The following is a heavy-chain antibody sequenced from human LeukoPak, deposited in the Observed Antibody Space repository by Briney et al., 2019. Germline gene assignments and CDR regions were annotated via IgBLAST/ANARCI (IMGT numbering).Heavy chain of an antibody. CDR2: INPNSGGT. V-gene: IGHV1-2*02. CDR1: GYTFTGYY. J-gene: IGHJ5*02. Sequence: ASVKVSCKASGYTFTGYYMHWVRQDPGQGLEWMGWINPNSGGTNYAQKFQGRVTMTRDTSISTAYMELSRLRSDDTAVYYCARGVWIAGSRFGRQNWFDPWGQGTLVTVSS. D-gene: IGHD2-21*01. CDR3: ARGVWIAGSRFGRQNWFDP.